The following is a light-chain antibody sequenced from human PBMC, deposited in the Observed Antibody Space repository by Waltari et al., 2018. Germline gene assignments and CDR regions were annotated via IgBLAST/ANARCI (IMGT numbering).Light chain of an antibody. CDR3: QKYDRLPAT. Sequence: EIVLTQSTGTLSLSPGERGPLACRASQSVSRFLSWYQQIPVQPPRLLIYGASTRATGIPDRFSGSGSGTDFSLTISRLEPEDFAVYYCQKYDRLPATFGQGTKVEIK. J-gene: IGKJ1*01. V-gene: IGKV3-20*01. CDR2: GAS. CDR1: QSVSRF.